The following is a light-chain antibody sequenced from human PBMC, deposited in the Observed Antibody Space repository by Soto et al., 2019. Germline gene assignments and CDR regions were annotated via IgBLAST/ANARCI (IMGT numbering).Light chain of an antibody. CDR1: QSVSSSY. J-gene: IGKJ1*01. CDR3: QQYGSSPWT. CDR2: GAS. V-gene: IGKV3-20*01. Sequence: EIVWTQSPGTLSLSPGGRATRSCRASQSVSSSYLAWYQQKPGQAPRLLIYGASSRATGIPDRFSGSGSGTDFTLTISRLEPEDFAVYYCQQYGSSPWTFGQGTKVDIK.